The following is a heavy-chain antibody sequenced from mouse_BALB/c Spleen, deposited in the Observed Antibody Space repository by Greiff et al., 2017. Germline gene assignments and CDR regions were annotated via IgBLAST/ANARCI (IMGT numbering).Heavy chain of an antibody. Sequence: VTLKVSGAELVKPGASVKLSCTASGFNIKDTYMHWVKQRPEQGLEWIGRIDPANGNTKYDPKFQGKATITADTSSNTAYLQLSSLTSEDTAVYYCARSYGSSYRDYFDYWGQGTTLTVSS. V-gene: IGHV14-3*02. D-gene: IGHD1-1*01. CDR3: ARSYGSSYRDYFDY. CDR2: IDPANGNT. J-gene: IGHJ2*01. CDR1: GFNIKDTY.